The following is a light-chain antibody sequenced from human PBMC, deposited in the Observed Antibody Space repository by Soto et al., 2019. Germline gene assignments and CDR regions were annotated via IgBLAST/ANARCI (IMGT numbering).Light chain of an antibody. CDR1: QTVSSNY. V-gene: IGKV3-20*01. CDR3: QQYGSSPST. Sequence: IVLTQSPGTVSLSPGETAALSCRASQTVSSNYLAWYQQKPGQAPRLLIYGTTSRATGVPDRFSGGGSGTAFTLTISRLEPEDFAVYNCQQYGSSPSTFGGGTQVEI. J-gene: IGKJ4*01. CDR2: GTT.